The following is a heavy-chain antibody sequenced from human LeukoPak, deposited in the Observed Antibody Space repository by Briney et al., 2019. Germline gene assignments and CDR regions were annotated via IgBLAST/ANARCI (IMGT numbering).Heavy chain of an antibody. J-gene: IGHJ4*02. CDR1: GFTFSNAW. D-gene: IGHD3-16*02. CDR2: IKSKTDGGTT. CDR3: TTFYYDYVWGSYRYDY. Sequence: GGSLRLSXAASGFTFSNAWMSWVRQAPGKGLEWVGRIKSKTDGGTTDYAAPVKGRFTISRDDSKNTLYLQMNSLKTEDTAVYYCTTFYYDYVWGSYRYDYWGQGTLVTVSS. V-gene: IGHV3-15*01.